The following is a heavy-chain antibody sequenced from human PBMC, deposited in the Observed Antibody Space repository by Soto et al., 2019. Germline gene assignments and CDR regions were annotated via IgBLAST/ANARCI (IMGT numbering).Heavy chain of an antibody. V-gene: IGHV1-69*01. CDR1: GGTFSSYA. CDR2: IIPIFGTA. J-gene: IGHJ4*02. D-gene: IGHD2-8*02. Sequence: QVQLVQSGAEVKKPGSSVKVSCKASGGTFSSYAISWVRQAPGQGLEWMGGIIPIFGTANYAQKCQGRVTIAADESTSTDYMELSSLKSEETSVYYGARDVGMTKSPALVDWGQGTLVTVSS. CDR3: ARDVGMTKSPALVD.